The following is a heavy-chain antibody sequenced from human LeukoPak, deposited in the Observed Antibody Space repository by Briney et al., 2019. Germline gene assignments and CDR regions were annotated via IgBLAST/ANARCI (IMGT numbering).Heavy chain of an antibody. J-gene: IGHJ3*02. Sequence: PGGSLRLSCAASGFTFSNAWMGWVRQTPGKGLEWAGRIKRNGGTADYAAPVKGRFTISRGDSKNTLYLQMSSLKTEDTAVYYCTTNDAYDIWGQGTMVTVSS. CDR1: GFTFSNAW. CDR2: IKRNGGTA. CDR3: TTNDAYDI. V-gene: IGHV3-15*01.